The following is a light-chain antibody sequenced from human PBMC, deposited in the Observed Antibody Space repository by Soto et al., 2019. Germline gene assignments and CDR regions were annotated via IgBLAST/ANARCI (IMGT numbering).Light chain of an antibody. J-gene: IGKJ1*01. CDR3: QQYNSYPWT. Sequence: DIQMTQSPSSLSASVGDRVTITCRASQGINNYLAWFQQKPGKAPKSLIYAASSLQNGVPSKFSGSGVPSKFSGSGSGTDFTLTISSLQPEDFATYYCQQYNSYPWTFGQGTKVEIK. CDR1: QGINNY. CDR2: AAS. V-gene: IGKV1-16*02.